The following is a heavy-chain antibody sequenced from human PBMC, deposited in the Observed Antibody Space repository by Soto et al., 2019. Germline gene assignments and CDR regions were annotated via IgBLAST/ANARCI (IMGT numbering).Heavy chain of an antibody. CDR2: ISYGGTYK. Sequence: GGSLRLSCAASGFMFSSYGIHWVRQAPGRGLEWVAVISYGGTYKYYADSVKGRFTLSRDNSENTVSLKMNSLRPEDTAVYYCAKKYTDLVIGAFDVWGHGAMVTV. V-gene: IGHV3-30*18. J-gene: IGHJ3*01. CDR1: GFMFSSYG. D-gene: IGHD2-2*01. CDR3: AKKYTDLVIGAFDV.